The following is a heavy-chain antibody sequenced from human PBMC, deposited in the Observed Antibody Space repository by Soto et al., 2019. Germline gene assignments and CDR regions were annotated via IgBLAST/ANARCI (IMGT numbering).Heavy chain of an antibody. J-gene: IGHJ4*02. V-gene: IGHV3-66*01. D-gene: IGHD3-3*01. CDR3: ARESPFWSGYYPYCFDY. CDR1: GFTVSSNY. CDR2: IYSGGST. Sequence: EVQLVESGGGLVQPGGSLRLSCAASGFTVSSNYMSWVRQAPGKGLEWVSVIYSGGSTYYADSVKGRFTISRDNSKNTLYLHMNSLRAEDTAVYYCARESPFWSGYYPYCFDYWGQGTLVTVSS.